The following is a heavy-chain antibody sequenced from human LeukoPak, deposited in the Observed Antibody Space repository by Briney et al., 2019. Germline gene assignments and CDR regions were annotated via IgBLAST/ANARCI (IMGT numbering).Heavy chain of an antibody. CDR1: GITLSNYG. CDR3: AKRGVVIRVILVGFHKEAYYFDS. J-gene: IGHJ4*02. CDR2: ISDSGGST. V-gene: IGHV3-23*01. Sequence: SGGSLRLLCAVSGITLSNYGMSWVRQAPGKGLEWVAGISDSGGSTNYADSVKGRFTISRDNPKNTLYLQMNSLRAEDTAVYFCAKRGVVIRVILVGFHKEAYYFDSWGQGALVTVSS. D-gene: IGHD3-22*01.